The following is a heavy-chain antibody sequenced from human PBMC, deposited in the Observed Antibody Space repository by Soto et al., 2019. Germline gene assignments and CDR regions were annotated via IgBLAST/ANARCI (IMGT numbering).Heavy chain of an antibody. CDR1: GFAFSNYE. CDR3: ARESFSASPNFFDY. V-gene: IGHV3-48*03. CDR2: ISLSGSTI. D-gene: IGHD3-3*02. J-gene: IGHJ4*02. Sequence: GGSLRLSCAASGFAFSNYEMNWVRQAPGKGLEWVSYISLSGSTIYYADSVKGRFTISRDDAKNSLYLQMDSLRADDTAVYYCARESFSASPNFFDYWGQGALVTVSS.